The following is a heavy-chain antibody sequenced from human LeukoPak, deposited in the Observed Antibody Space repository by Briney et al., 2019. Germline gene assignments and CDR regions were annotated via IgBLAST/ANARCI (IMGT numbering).Heavy chain of an antibody. J-gene: IGHJ4*02. CDR2: INSDGSST. V-gene: IGHV3-74*01. CDR3: ARARLYSGSPDFDF. Sequence: GGSLRLSCAASGFTFSNYWMHWVRQAPGKGLVWVSRINSDGSSTTYADSVKGRFTISRDNAKNTLYLQMNSLRAEDTAVYYCARARLYSGSPDFDFWGQGTLVTVSS. D-gene: IGHD1-26*01. CDR1: GFTFSNYW.